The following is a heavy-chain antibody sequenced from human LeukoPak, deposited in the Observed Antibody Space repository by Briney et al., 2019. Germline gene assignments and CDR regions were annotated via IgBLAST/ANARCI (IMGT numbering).Heavy chain of an antibody. D-gene: IGHD6-19*01. Sequence: ASVKVSCKASGYTFTGYYMHWVRQAPGQGLEWMGWINPNSGGTNYAQKFQGRVTITRDTSISTAYMELSRLRSDDTAVYYCARGEYSSALLDYWGRGTLVTVSS. CDR3: ARGEYSSALLDY. CDR2: INPNSGGT. V-gene: IGHV1-2*02. J-gene: IGHJ4*02. CDR1: GYTFTGYY.